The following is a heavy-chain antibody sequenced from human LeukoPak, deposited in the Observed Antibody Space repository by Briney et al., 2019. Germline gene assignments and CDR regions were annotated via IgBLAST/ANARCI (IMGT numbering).Heavy chain of an antibody. CDR1: GFTFSSYA. CDR3: ARGELEYYDSSGYPRSN. CDR2: ISYDGSNK. V-gene: IGHV3-30*04. J-gene: IGHJ4*02. Sequence: PGRSLRLSCAASGFTFSSYAMHWVRQAPGKGLEWVAVISYDGSNKYYADSVKGRFTISRDNSKNTLYLQMNSLRAEDTAVYYCARGELEYYDSSGYPRSNWGQGTLVTVSS. D-gene: IGHD3-22*01.